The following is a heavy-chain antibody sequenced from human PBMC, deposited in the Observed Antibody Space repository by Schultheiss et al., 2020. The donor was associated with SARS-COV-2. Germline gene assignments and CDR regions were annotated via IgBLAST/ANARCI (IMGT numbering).Heavy chain of an antibody. J-gene: IGHJ5*02. CDR1: GGTFSSYA. CDR2: IIPIFGTA. CDR3: ARVKSNWFDP. V-gene: IGHV1-69*05. Sequence: SVKVSCKASGGTFSSYAISWVRQAPGQGLEWMGGIIPIFGTANYAQKFQGRVTMTTDTSTSTAYMELRSLRSDDTAVYYCARVKSNWFDPWGQGTLVTVSS.